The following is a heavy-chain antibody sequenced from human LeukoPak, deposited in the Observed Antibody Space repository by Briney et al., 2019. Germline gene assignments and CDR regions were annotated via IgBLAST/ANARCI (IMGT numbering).Heavy chain of an antibody. CDR1: GFSLSTSGMC. D-gene: IGHD5-18*01. Sequence: SGPTLVNPAQTLTLTCTFSGFSLSTSGMCVSWIRRPPGKALEWLARIDWDDDKYYSTSLKTRLTISKDTSKNQVVLTMTNMDPVDTATYYCARIRVRDTAMVPDYWGQGTLVTVSS. CDR2: IDWDDDK. V-gene: IGHV2-70*11. J-gene: IGHJ4*02. CDR3: ARIRVRDTAMVPDY.